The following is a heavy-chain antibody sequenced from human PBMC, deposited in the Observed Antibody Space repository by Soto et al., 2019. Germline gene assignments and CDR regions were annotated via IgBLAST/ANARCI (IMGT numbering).Heavy chain of an antibody. V-gene: IGHV1-46*03. CDR3: AREEYSSGWSASSV. CDR1: GYTFTSYY. Sequence: QVQLVQSGAEVKKPGASVKVSCKASGYTFTSYYMHWVRQAPGQGLEWMGISNPSGGSTSYAQEIQGRITMTRATSTSTVYMELSSLISADTAVDYCAREEYSSGWSASSVWGQGTLVTVSS. D-gene: IGHD6-19*01. CDR2: SNPSGGST. J-gene: IGHJ4*02.